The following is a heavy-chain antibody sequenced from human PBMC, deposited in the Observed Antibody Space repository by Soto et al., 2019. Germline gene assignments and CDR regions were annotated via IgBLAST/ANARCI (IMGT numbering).Heavy chain of an antibody. D-gene: IGHD6-19*01. J-gene: IGHJ1*01. V-gene: IGHV1-18*01. CDR3: ARDWFTGTGIAVAGTYFQH. CDR1: GYTFTSYG. Sequence: QVQLVQSGAEVKKPGASVKVSCKASGYTFTSYGISWVRQAPGQGLEWMGWISDYNGNTNYAQKLQGIVTMTTDTSTSTAYMELRSLRSDDTAVYYCARDWFTGTGIAVAGTYFQHWGQGTLVTVSS. CDR2: ISDYNGNT.